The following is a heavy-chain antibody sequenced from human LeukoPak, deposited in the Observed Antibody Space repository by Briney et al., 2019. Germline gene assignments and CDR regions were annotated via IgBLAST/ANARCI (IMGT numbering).Heavy chain of an antibody. J-gene: IGHJ4*02. CDR2: IWFDGSNK. CDR3: ARECFVGHSSSCFDY. CDR1: GFTFSHYG. V-gene: IGHV3-33*08. Sequence: GGSLRLSCAASGFTFSHYGMHWVRQAPGKGLEWVALIWFDGSNKYYAESVKGRFTISRDNSKNTLYLQMNSLRAEDTAVYYCARECFVGHSSSCFDYWGQGTLVTVSS. D-gene: IGHD6-13*01.